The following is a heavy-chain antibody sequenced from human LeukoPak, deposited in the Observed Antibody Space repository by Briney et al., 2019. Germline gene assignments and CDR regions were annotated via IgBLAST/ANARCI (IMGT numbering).Heavy chain of an antibody. Sequence: PGGSLRLSCAASGFTFSSYGMHWVRQAPGEGLEWVAFIGYDGSNKYYADSVKGRFTISRDNSKNTLYLQMNSLRAEDTAVYYCAKDTGSYYAYYFDYWGQGTLVTVSS. CDR1: GFTFSSYG. D-gene: IGHD3-10*01. J-gene: IGHJ4*02. CDR2: IGYDGSNK. V-gene: IGHV3-30*02. CDR3: AKDTGSYYAYYFDY.